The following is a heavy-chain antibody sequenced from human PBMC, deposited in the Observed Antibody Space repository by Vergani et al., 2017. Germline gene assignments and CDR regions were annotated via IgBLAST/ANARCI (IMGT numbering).Heavy chain of an antibody. CDR2: IYSGGST. J-gene: IGHJ3*02. V-gene: IGHV3-23*03. Sequence: EVQLLESGGGLVQPGGSLRLSCAASGFTFSSYAMSWVRQAPGKGLEWVSVIYSGGSTYYADSVKGRFTISRDNSKNTLYLQMNSLRAEDTAVYYCATVTRDGYNYACDIWGQGTMVTVSS. CDR1: GFTFSSYA. D-gene: IGHD5-24*01. CDR3: ATVTRDGYNYACDI.